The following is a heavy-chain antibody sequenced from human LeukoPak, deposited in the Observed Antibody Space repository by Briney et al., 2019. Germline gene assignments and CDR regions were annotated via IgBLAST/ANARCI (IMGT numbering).Heavy chain of an antibody. CDR1: GFTFSSYA. J-gene: IGHJ6*02. V-gene: IGHV3-30-3*01. CDR3: ARDLRAYVDYGVQAPYYGMDV. Sequence: GRSLRLSCAASGFTFSSYAMHWVRQAPGKGLEWVAVISYDGSNKYYADSVKGRFTISRDNSKNTLYLQMNSLRAEDTAVYYCARDLRAYVDYGVQAPYYGMDVWGQGTTVTVSS. D-gene: IGHD4-17*01. CDR2: ISYDGSNK.